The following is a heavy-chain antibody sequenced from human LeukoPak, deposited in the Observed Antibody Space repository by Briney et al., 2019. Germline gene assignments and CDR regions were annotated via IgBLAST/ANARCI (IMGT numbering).Heavy chain of an antibody. J-gene: IGHJ5*02. D-gene: IGHD2-2*01. CDR1: GGIFSSYA. CDR3: AGRRRIRYCSSNSCYAKWFDP. Sequence: ASVKVSCKASGGIFSSYAISWVRQAPGQGLEWMGGIIPIFGTVNYAQKFQGRVTITADESTSTAYMELSNLRSEDTAVYYCAGRRRIRYCSSNSCYAKWFDPWGQGTLVTVSS. V-gene: IGHV1-69*13. CDR2: IIPIFGTV.